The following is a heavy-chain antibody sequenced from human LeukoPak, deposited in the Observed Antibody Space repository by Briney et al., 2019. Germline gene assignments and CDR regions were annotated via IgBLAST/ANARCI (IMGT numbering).Heavy chain of an antibody. V-gene: IGHV4-61*02. CDR2: IYTSGST. D-gene: IGHD3-22*01. CDR1: GGSISSGSYY. Sequence: TSQTLSLTCTVSGGSISSGSYYWSWIRQPAGKGLEWIGRIYTSGSTNYNPSLKSRVTMSVDTSKNQFSLKLNSVTAADTAMYYCARDSSGNDIWGQGTLVTVSS. J-gene: IGHJ3*02. CDR3: ARDSSGNDI.